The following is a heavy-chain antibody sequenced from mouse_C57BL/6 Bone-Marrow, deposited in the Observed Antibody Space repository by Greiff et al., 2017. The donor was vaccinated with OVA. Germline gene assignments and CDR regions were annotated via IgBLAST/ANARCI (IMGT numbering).Heavy chain of an antibody. Sequence: EVQLQQSGPVLVKPGASVKMSCKASGYTFTDYYMNWVKQSHGKSLEWIGVINPYNGGTSYNQKFKGKATLTVDKSSSTAYMELNSLTSEDSAVYYCARGGFDDGYYWFAYWGQGTLVTVSA. CDR3: ARGGFDDGYYWFAY. J-gene: IGHJ3*01. CDR1: GYTFTDYY. V-gene: IGHV1-19*01. CDR2: INPYNGGT. D-gene: IGHD2-3*01.